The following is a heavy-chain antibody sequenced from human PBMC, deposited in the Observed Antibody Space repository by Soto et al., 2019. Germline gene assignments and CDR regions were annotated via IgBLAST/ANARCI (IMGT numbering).Heavy chain of an antibody. D-gene: IGHD1-1*01. CDR1: GGSFSGYY. CDR3: ARPTGLRGPFDI. Sequence: SETLSLTCAVYGGSFSGYYWSWIRQPPGKGLEWIGEINHSGSTNYNPSLKSRVTISVDTSKNQFPLKLSSVTAADTAVYYCARPTGLRGPFDIWGQGTIVTVSS. J-gene: IGHJ3*02. CDR2: INHSGST. V-gene: IGHV4-34*01.